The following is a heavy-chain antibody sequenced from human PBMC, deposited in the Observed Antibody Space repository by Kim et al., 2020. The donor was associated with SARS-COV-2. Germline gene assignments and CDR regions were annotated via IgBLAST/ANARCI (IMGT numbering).Heavy chain of an antibody. CDR1: GYSFTSYW. CDR2: IYPGDSDT. Sequence: GASLKISCKGSGYSFTSYWIGWVRQMPGKGLEWMGIIYPGDSDTRYSPSFQGQVTISADKSISTAYLQWSSLKASDTAMYYCARLTCSSTSCYLYFDYWGQGTLVTVSS. CDR3: ARLTCSSTSCYLYFDY. D-gene: IGHD2-2*01. V-gene: IGHV5-51*01. J-gene: IGHJ4*02.